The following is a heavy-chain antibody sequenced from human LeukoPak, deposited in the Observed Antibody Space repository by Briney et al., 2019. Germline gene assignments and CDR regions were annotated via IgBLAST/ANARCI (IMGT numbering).Heavy chain of an antibody. Sequence: SETLSLTCTVSGGSISSYYWSWIRQPAGKGLEWIGRIYTSGSTNYNPSLKSRVTMSVDTSKNQFSLKLSSVTAADTAVYYCAISQYCSSTSCYYYFDYWGQGTLVTVSS. J-gene: IGHJ4*02. CDR3: AISQYCSSTSCYYYFDY. V-gene: IGHV4-4*07. CDR1: GGSISSYY. D-gene: IGHD2-2*01. CDR2: IYTSGST.